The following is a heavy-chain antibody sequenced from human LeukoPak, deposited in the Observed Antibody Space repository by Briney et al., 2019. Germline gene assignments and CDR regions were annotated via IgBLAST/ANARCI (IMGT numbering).Heavy chain of an antibody. Sequence: SETLSLTCTVSGGSVSSGSYYWSWIRQPPGKGLEWIGYIYYSGSTNYNPYLKSRVTISVDTSKNQFSLKLSSVTAADTAVYYCARGEYYDFWSGYYGPYDYWGQGTLVTVSS. CDR2: IYYSGST. CDR3: ARGEYYDFWSGYYGPYDY. V-gene: IGHV4-61*01. CDR1: GGSVSSGSYY. J-gene: IGHJ4*02. D-gene: IGHD3-3*01.